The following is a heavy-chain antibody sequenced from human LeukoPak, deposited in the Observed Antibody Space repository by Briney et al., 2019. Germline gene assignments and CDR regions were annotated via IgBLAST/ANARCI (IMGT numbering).Heavy chain of an antibody. CDR1: GFTFSSYE. CDR2: ISSSGSTI. D-gene: IGHD5-18*01. CDR3: AIQGGGYGYYRAFDI. J-gene: IGHJ3*02. Sequence: PGGSLRLSCAASGFTFSSYEMNWVRQAPGKGLEWVSYISSSGSTIYYADSVKGRFTISRDNAKNSLYLQMNSLRAEDTAVYYCAIQGGGYGYYRAFDIWGQGTMVTVSS. V-gene: IGHV3-48*03.